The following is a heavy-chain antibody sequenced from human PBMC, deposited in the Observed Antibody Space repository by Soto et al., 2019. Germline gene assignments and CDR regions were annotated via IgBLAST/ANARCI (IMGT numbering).Heavy chain of an antibody. Sequence: GASVKVSCKASGGTFSSYAISWVRQAPGQGLEWMGGIIPIFGTANYAQKFQGRVTITADESTSTAYMELSSLRSEDTAVYYCAAESSWIHAFDIWGQGTMVTVSS. D-gene: IGHD2-15*01. CDR2: IIPIFGTA. CDR3: AAESSWIHAFDI. V-gene: IGHV1-69*13. J-gene: IGHJ3*02. CDR1: GGTFSSYA.